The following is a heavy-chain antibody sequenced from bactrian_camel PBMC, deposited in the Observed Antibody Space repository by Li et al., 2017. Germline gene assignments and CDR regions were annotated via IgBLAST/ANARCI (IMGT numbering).Heavy chain of an antibody. CDR2: LYTAGDST. J-gene: IGHJ4*01. Sequence: HVQLVESGGGSVQTGGSLKLSCVASGEGVYNSACMGWFRQAPGQKREAVAALYTAGDSTFYADSVKGRFTISRDNTRNTLTLLLEMNSLKPDDTAIYYCAADLNNGCGTWLRNPAKLLSTYWGQGTQVTVS. V-gene: IGHV3S54*01. CDR1: GEGVYNSAC. D-gene: IGHD2*01. CDR3: AADLNNGCGTWLRNPAKLLSTY.